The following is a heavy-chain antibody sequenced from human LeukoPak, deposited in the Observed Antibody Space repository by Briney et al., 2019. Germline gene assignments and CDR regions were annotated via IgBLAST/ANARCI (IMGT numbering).Heavy chain of an antibody. CDR3: AKDGDSSGWYNWFDP. V-gene: IGHV3-9*01. CDR1: GFTFDDYA. J-gene: IGHJ5*02. D-gene: IGHD6-19*01. CDR2: ISWNSGSI. Sequence: GGSLRLSCAASGFTFDDYAMHWVRQAPGKGLEWVSGISWNSGSIGYADSVKGRFTISRDNAKTSLYLQMNSLRAEDTALYYCAKDGDSSGWYNWFDPWGQGTLVTVSS.